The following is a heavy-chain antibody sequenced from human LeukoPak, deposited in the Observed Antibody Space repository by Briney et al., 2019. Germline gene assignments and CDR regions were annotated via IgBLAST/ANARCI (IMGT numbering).Heavy chain of an antibody. D-gene: IGHD4-17*01. CDR2: IYSSGST. Sequence: PSETLSLTCSVSGGSNSAYYWGWIRLPPGKGLEWIGHIYSSGSTFYSPSLRSRLTISVDTSKNQFSLKVTSVTAADTATYFCARRSPRTTENYFDNWGQGTLVTVSS. CDR1: GGSNSAYY. V-gene: IGHV4-59*08. CDR3: ARRSPRTTENYFDN. J-gene: IGHJ4*02.